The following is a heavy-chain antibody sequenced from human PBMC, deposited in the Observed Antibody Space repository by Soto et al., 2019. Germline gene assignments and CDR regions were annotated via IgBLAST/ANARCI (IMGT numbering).Heavy chain of an antibody. J-gene: IGHJ5*02. CDR3: ARSGLPDPVVVVGHTPSDP. CDR2: ISAYNGDT. V-gene: IGHV1-18*01. CDR1: GYTFTNYD. D-gene: IGHD2-15*01. Sequence: ASVKVSCKASGYTFTNYDITWVRQAPFQGHEWMGWISAYNGDTNYAQKLQGRVTMTTDPSSSTAYMELRSLRSDDTAVYYCARSGLPDPVVVVGHTPSDP.